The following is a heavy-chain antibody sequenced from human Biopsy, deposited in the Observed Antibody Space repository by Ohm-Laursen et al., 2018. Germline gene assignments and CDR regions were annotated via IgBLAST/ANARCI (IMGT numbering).Heavy chain of an antibody. J-gene: IGHJ4*02. CDR2: ISAAGPAM. CDR1: GFTFSDFY. V-gene: IGHV3-11*01. CDR3: ARRRPIDY. Sequence: SLRLSCAASGFTFSDFYMSWIRQAPGKGLEWISYISAAGPAMFYADSVRGRFTTSRDNANNLLYLQMDSLRAEDTAVYYCARRRPIDYWGQGILVTVSS.